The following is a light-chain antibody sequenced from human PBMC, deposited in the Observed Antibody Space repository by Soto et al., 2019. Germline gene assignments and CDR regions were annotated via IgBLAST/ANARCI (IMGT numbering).Light chain of an antibody. CDR2: SSN. CDR1: SSNIGTNT. V-gene: IGLV1-44*01. CDR3: AAWDGSLNVVL. Sequence: QSALTQPPSASGTPGQRVTISCSGSSSNIGTNTVNWYQQFPRSAPKLLMYSSNQRPSGVPDRFSGSKSGTSASLAISGLQSEDEADYYCAAWDGSLNVVLFGGGTKLTDL. J-gene: IGLJ3*02.